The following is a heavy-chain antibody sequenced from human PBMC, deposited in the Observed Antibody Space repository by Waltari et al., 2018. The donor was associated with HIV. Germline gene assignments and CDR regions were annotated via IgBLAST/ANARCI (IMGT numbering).Heavy chain of an antibody. CDR1: GYIFTSYG. CDR3: ARDHYDRSGYCDY. D-gene: IGHD3-22*01. CDR2: ISGYNDNA. V-gene: IGHV1-18*01. Sequence: QVQLVQSGAEVKKPGASVKVSCKTSGYIFTSYGITWVRQAPGQGLEWVGWISGYNDNANFAQKLQGRVTMTTDTSTSTAYMELSSLRSDDTAVYYCARDHYDRSGYCDYWGQGTLVTVSS. J-gene: IGHJ4*02.